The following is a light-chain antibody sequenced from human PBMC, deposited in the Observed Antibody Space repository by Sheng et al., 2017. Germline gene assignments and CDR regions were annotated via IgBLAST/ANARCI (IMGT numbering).Light chain of an antibody. CDR2: AAS. J-gene: IGKJ4*01. CDR1: QSVSSSY. V-gene: IGKV3-20*01. Sequence: EIVLTQSPGTLSLSPGERATLSCRASQSVSSSYLAWFQQKPGQAPRLLIYAASSRASGIPDRFSGSGSGTDFTLTISRLEPEDFAVYYCQQYGSSPPLTFGGGPRWRSN. CDR3: QQYGSSPPLT.